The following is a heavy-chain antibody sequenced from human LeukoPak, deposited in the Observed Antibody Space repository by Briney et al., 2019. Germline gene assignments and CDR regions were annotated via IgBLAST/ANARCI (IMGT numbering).Heavy chain of an antibody. CDR2: ISYDGSNK. D-gene: IGHD3-3*01. Sequence: EGSLRLSCAASGFTFSSYGMHWVRQAPGKGLEWVAVISYDGSNKYYATSVKGRFTISRDNSKNTLYLQINTLRAEDTAVYYCAKGSEYYDFWSGYKSYGMNVWAQGTTVTVS. J-gene: IGHJ6*02. V-gene: IGHV3-30*18. CDR3: AKGSEYYDFWSGYKSYGMNV. CDR1: GFTFSSYG.